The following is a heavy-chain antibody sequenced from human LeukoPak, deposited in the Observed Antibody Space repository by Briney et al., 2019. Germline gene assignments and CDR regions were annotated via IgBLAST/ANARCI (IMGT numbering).Heavy chain of an antibody. CDR2: IYASGST. CDR1: GGSISNYY. CDR3: ARDVLPGAETHNWFDP. J-gene: IGHJ5*02. Sequence: SETLSLTCTVSGGSISNYYWSWIRQPAGKGLEWVGRIYASGSTDYNPSLKGRVTMSVGTSKNQFSLNLSSVTAADTAVYYCARDVLPGAETHNWFDPWGQGTLVTVSS. V-gene: IGHV4-4*07. D-gene: IGHD3-9*01.